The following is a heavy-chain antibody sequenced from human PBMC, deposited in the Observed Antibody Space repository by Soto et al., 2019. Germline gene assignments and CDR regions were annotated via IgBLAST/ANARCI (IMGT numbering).Heavy chain of an antibody. Sequence: SETLSLTCTVSGGSISSSSYYWGWIRQPPGKGLEWIGSIYYSGSTYYNPSLKSRVTISVDTSKNRFSLKLSSVTAADTAVYYCATTPGGIAVAGTNWFDPWGQGTLVTVS. J-gene: IGHJ5*02. D-gene: IGHD6-19*01. CDR1: GGSISSSSYY. CDR3: ATTPGGIAVAGTNWFDP. V-gene: IGHV4-39*01. CDR2: IYYSGST.